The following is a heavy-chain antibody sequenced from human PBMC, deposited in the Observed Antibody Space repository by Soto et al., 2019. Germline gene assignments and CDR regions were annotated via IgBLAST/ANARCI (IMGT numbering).Heavy chain of an antibody. J-gene: IGHJ5*02. CDR2: IYYSGST. CDR1: GGSISSYY. V-gene: IGHV4-59*01. D-gene: IGHD4-17*01. Sequence: QVQLQESGPGLVKPSETLSLTCTVSGGSISSYYWSWIRQPPGKGLEWIGYIYYSGSTNYNPSLKSRVTISVDTSKNQFSLKLSSVTAADTAVYYCARTTTVGSSWFDPWGQGTLVTVSS. CDR3: ARTTTVGSSWFDP.